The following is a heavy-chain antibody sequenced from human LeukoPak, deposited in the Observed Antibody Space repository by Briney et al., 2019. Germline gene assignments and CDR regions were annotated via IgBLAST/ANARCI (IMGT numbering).Heavy chain of an antibody. D-gene: IGHD3-16*01. V-gene: IGHV3-73*01. Sequence: GGSLRLSCAASGFTFNGSAMHWVRQASGKGLEWVGRIRSNANNYATAYGASVRGRFTISRDDSKNTAYLQMNSLKTEDTAVYYCTNGGYWGQGTLVTVSS. CDR1: GFTFNGSA. J-gene: IGHJ4*02. CDR2: IRSNANNYAT. CDR3: TNGGY.